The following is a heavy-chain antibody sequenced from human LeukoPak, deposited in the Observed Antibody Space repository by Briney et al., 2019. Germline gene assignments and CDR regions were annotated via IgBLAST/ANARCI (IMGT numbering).Heavy chain of an antibody. J-gene: IGHJ4*02. Sequence: GGSLRLSCAASGFTFSSYSMNWVRQAPGKGLEWVSSNSGGSSYYADSVKGRFTISRDNSKNTLYLQMNSLRVEDTAVYYCAKDLGSSGWFIDCWGQGTLVTVSS. D-gene: IGHD6-19*01. V-gene: IGHV3-23*01. CDR3: AKDLGSSGWFIDC. CDR2: NSGGSS. CDR1: GFTFSSYS.